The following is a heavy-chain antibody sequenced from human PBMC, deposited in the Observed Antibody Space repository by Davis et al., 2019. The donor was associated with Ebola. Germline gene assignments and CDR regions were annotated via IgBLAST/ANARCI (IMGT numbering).Heavy chain of an antibody. CDR2: INPYSGGT. V-gene: IGHV1-2*06. D-gene: IGHD3-10*01. J-gene: IGHJ4*02. CDR1: GYTFTNYY. Sequence: AASVKVSCKASGYTFTNYYMHWVRQAPGQGLEWMGRINPYSGGTNYAQKFQGRVTMTRDTSISTVYMELSGLRSDDTAMYFCAKLSFGEAGFDYWGQGTLVTVSS. CDR3: AKLSFGEAGFDY.